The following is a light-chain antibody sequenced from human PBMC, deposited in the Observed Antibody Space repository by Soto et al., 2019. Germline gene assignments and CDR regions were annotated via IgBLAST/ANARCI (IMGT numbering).Light chain of an antibody. J-gene: IGKJ1*01. CDR3: LQTYNLPRT. V-gene: IGKV1-39*01. Sequence: DIQMTQSPSSLSASVGDRVTITCRASLTIGDSLSWFQQKAGKPPTLLIYGASALQSGVPARFSGSGSGTDCTLTISNMQREEFATYYCLQTYNLPRTFGQGTKVEFK. CDR1: LTIGDS. CDR2: GAS.